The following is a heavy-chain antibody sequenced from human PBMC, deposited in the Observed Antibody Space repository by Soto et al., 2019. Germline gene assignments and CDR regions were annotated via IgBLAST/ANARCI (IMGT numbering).Heavy chain of an antibody. CDR3: TRHQSYGFQYGMDV. CDR2: IRSKANSYAT. CDR1: GFTFSGSA. V-gene: IGHV3-73*01. J-gene: IGHJ6*02. Sequence: ETLRLSCAASGFTFSGSAMHWVRQASGKGLEWVGRIRSKANSYATAYAASVKGRFTISRDDSKNTAYLQMNSLKTEDTAVYYCTRHQSYGFQYGMDVWGQGTTVTVSS. D-gene: IGHD5-18*01.